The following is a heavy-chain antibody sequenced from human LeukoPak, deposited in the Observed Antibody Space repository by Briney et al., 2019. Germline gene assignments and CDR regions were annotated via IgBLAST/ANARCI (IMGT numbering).Heavy chain of an antibody. D-gene: IGHD5-18*01. CDR2: IYYSGST. CDR1: GGSISSYC. V-gene: IGHV4-59*01. J-gene: IGHJ4*02. CDR3: ARGYSYGSISYDY. Sequence: SETLSLTCTVSGGSISSYCWSWIRQPPGKGLEWIGYIYYSGSTNYNPSLKSRVTISVDTSKNQFSLKLSSVTAADTAVYYCARGYSYGSISYDYWGQGTLVTVSS.